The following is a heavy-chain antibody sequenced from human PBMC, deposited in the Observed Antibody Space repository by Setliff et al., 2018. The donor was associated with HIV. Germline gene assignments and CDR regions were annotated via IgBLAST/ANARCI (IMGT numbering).Heavy chain of an antibody. V-gene: IGHV4-34*01. Sequence: PSETLSLTCAFYGGSLNGFYWGWIRQSPGKGLEWIGEINHRGSTNYNPSLKSRVTIRVDMSKNQFSLEVTAVTAADTAVYYCVRRFLTVHMDVWGKGTTVTVSS. J-gene: IGHJ6*03. CDR2: INHRGST. CDR1: GGSLNGFY. D-gene: IGHD3-9*01. CDR3: VRRFLTVHMDV.